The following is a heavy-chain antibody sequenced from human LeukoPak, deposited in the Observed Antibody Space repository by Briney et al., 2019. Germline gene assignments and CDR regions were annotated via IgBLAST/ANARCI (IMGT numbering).Heavy chain of an antibody. J-gene: IGHJ3*02. CDR3: ARLDRLSLLWFGGRGAFDI. Sequence: PSETLSLTCTVSGGSISSSSYYWGWIRQPPGKGLEWIGSIYYSGSTYYNPSLKSRVTISVDTSKNQFSLKLSSVTAADTAVYYCARLDRLSLLWFGGRGAFDIWGQGTMVTVSS. D-gene: IGHD3-10*01. CDR1: GGSISSSSYY. V-gene: IGHV4-39*07. CDR2: IYYSGST.